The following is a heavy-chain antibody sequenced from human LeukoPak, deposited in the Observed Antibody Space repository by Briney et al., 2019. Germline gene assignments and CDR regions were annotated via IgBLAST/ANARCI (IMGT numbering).Heavy chain of an antibody. CDR1: GGSISSYY. CDR3: AGYCSSTSCYTPYYYYYMDV. Sequence: PLETLSLTCTVSGGSISSYYWSWIRQPPGKGLEWIGYIYYSGSTNYNPSLKSRVTISVDTSKNQYSLKLSSVTAADTAVYYCAGYCSSTSCYTPYYYYYMDVWGKGTTVTVSS. J-gene: IGHJ6*03. V-gene: IGHV4-59*08. CDR2: IYYSGST. D-gene: IGHD2-2*02.